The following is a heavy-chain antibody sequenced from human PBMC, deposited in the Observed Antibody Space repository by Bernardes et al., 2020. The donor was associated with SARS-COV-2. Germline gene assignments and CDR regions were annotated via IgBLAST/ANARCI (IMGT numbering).Heavy chain of an antibody. Sequence: GGSLRLSCVGSGFTFSTYNMNWVRQAPGKGLEWISYISSNNDEIYYADSVRGRFSISRDNAKNSLYLQMNSLRVEDTAVYYCARAPYKQGDFWGQGTLVTVSS. CDR3: ARAPYKQGDF. CDR2: ISSNNDEI. J-gene: IGHJ4*02. D-gene: IGHD1-20*01. V-gene: IGHV3-21*05. CDR1: GFTFSTYN.